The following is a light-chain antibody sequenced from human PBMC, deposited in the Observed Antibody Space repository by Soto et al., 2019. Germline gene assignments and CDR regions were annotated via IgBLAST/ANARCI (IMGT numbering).Light chain of an antibody. Sequence: DIQMTQSPSTLSASVGDRVTITCRASQSISSWLAWYQQKAGKAPKLLIYKASTLESGVPSRFSGSGSGTEFTLTISSLQPDDIATYYCQQYDSYSPWTFGQGTKVEIK. V-gene: IGKV1-5*03. J-gene: IGKJ1*01. CDR3: QQYDSYSPWT. CDR2: KAS. CDR1: QSISSW.